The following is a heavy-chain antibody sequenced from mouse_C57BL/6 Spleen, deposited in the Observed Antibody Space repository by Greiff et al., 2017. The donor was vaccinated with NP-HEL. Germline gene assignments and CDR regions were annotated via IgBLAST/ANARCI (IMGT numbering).Heavy chain of an antibody. CDR1: GFTFSSYA. Sequence: EVQLVESGGGLVKPGGSLKLSCAASGFTFSSYAMSWVRQTPEKRLEWVATISDGGSYTYYPDNVKGRFTISRDNAKNNLYMQMSHLKSEDTAMYYCAREAEGYDASYAMDYWGQGTSVTVSS. D-gene: IGHD2-2*01. J-gene: IGHJ4*01. V-gene: IGHV5-4*01. CDR2: ISDGGSYT. CDR3: AREAEGYDASYAMDY.